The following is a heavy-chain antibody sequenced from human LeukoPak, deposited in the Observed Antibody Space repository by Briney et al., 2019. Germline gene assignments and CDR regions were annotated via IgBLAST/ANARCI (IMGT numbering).Heavy chain of an antibody. J-gene: IGHJ4*02. CDR3: VRDWGYDSSGYWQKYFDT. Sequence: GGSLRLSCAAPGFTFDDYGMSWVRQVPGKGLEWVSGINWNGGRIGYADSVKGRFTISRDNAKNTLYLQMNSLRAEDTAVYYCVRDWGYDSSGYWQKYFDTWGQGTLVTVSS. CDR1: GFTFDDYG. V-gene: IGHV3-20*04. CDR2: INWNGGRI. D-gene: IGHD3-22*01.